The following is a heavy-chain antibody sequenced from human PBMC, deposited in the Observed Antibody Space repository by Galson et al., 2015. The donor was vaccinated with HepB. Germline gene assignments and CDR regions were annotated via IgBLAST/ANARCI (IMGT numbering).Heavy chain of an antibody. V-gene: IGHV3-48*03. CDR1: GFTLSSYE. J-gene: IGHJ4*02. Sequence: SLRLSCAASGFTLSSYEMSWVRQAPGKGLEWVSYISTSGSTKYYADSVKGRFTISRDNAKNSLILQMNSLRVEDTAVYYCARGGDTLMATDYWGQGTLVTVSS. D-gene: IGHD5-18*01. CDR3: ARGGDTLMATDY. CDR2: ISTSGSTK.